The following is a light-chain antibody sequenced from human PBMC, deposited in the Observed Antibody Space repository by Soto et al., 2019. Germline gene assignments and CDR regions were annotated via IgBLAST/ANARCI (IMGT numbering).Light chain of an antibody. V-gene: IGKV3-11*01. CDR1: QSIGNY. J-gene: IGKJ4*01. CDR2: ATS. CDR3: QQRSNWPH. Sequence: EVVLTQSPATLSLSPGEGATLSCRASQSIGNYLAWYQQKPGQAPRLLIYATSNRATGIPARFSGSGSGTDFTLTISSLEPEDFAVYYCQQRSNWPHFGGGTKVEIK.